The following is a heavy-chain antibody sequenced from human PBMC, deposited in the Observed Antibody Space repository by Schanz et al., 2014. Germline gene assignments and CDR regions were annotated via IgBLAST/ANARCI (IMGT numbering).Heavy chain of an antibody. V-gene: IGHV3-23*04. Sequence: EVQLVESGGGLVQPGGSLRLSCAASGFTFSSYAMSWVRQAPGKGLEWVSALSEGGGGTHYADSVKGRFTISRDNAKNTLYLQMNSLRAEDTAVYYCAKSQGSSFDTWGQGTLVTVSS. CDR3: AKSQGSSFDT. J-gene: IGHJ4*02. D-gene: IGHD6-13*01. CDR1: GFTFSSYA. CDR2: LSEGGGGT.